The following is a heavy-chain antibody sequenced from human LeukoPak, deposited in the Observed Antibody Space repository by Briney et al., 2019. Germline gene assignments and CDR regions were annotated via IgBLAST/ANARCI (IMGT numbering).Heavy chain of an antibody. CDR3: ARYQARDPFWSGYYALDY. J-gene: IGHJ4*02. Sequence: GESLKISCKGSGYSFTSYWIGWVRQMPGKGLEWMGIIYPGDSDTRYSPSFQGQVTISADKSISTAYLQWSSLKASDTAMYYCARYQARDPFWSGYYALDYWGQGTLVTVSS. CDR2: IYPGDSDT. D-gene: IGHD3-3*01. CDR1: GYSFTSYW. V-gene: IGHV5-51*01.